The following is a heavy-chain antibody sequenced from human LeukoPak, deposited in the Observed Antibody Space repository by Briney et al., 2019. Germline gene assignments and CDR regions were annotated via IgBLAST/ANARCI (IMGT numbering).Heavy chain of an antibody. V-gene: IGHV3-53*01. CDR2: IYSGGST. CDR1: GFTVSSDY. Sequence: GGSLRLSCAASGFTVSSDYMSWVRQAPGKGLKWVSVIYSGGSTYYTDSVKGRFTISRDNSKNTLYLQMNSLRAEDTAVYYCARDRTFYYGSGSYHYYYGMDVWGQGTTVTVSS. CDR3: ARDRTFYYGSGSYHYYYGMDV. J-gene: IGHJ6*02. D-gene: IGHD3-10*01.